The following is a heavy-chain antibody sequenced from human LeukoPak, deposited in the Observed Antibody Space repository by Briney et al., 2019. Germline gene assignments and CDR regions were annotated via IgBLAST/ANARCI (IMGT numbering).Heavy chain of an antibody. CDR2: IYYSGST. D-gene: IGHD2-2*01. J-gene: IGHJ6*03. CDR3: ARHRWGYCSSTSCYYMDV. Sequence: SETLSLTCTVSGGSISGFYWSWIRQPPGRGLEWIGYIYYSGSTNYNPSLKSRVNISIDTSKNQFSLKLSSVTAADTAVYYCARHRWGYCSSTSCYYMDVWGKGTTVTVSS. V-gene: IGHV4-59*08. CDR1: GGSISGFY.